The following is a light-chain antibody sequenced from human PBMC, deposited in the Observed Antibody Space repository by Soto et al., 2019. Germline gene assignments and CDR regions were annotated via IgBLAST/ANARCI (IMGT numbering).Light chain of an antibody. V-gene: IGKV3-15*01. CDR3: QQYNNWPIT. Sequence: EIVMTQSPGTLSVSPGERATLSCRASQNILTNLAWYQQRPGQSTRLVIYGASTRAIDIPARFSGSGSGTEFTLTISSLQSEDFVVYYCQQYNNWPITFGPGTRLEIK. CDR1: QNILTN. J-gene: IGKJ5*01. CDR2: GAS.